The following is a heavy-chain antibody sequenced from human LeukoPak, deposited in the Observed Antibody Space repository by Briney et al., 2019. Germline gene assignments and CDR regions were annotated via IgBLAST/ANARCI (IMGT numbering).Heavy chain of an antibody. CDR2: INSDGSST. Sequence: GGSLRLSCAAAGFTFSSYAMSWVRQAPGKGLVWVSRINSDGSSTSYADSVKGRFTISRDNAKNTLYLQMNSLRAEDTAVYYCARQGVSYYGSGSFFDYWGQGTLVTVSS. J-gene: IGHJ4*02. CDR3: ARQGVSYYGSGSFFDY. D-gene: IGHD3-10*01. CDR1: GFTFSSYA. V-gene: IGHV3-74*01.